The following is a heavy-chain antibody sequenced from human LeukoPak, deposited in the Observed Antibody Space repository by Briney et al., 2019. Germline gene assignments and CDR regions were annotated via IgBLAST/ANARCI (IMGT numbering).Heavy chain of an antibody. V-gene: IGHV4-38-2*02. Sequence: SETLSLTCTVSGYSISSGYYWGWIRQPPGKGLEWIGSIYHSGSTYYNPSLKSRVTISVDTSKNQFSLKLSSVTAADTAVYYCARGLVIVATTSGEIDAFDIWGQGTMVTVSS. CDR3: ARGLVIVATTSGEIDAFDI. J-gene: IGHJ3*02. D-gene: IGHD5-12*01. CDR2: IYHSGST. CDR1: GYSISSGYY.